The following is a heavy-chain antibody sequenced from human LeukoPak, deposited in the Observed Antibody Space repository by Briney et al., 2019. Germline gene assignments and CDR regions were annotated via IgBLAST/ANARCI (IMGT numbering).Heavy chain of an antibody. V-gene: IGHV4-4*07. J-gene: IGHJ4*02. CDR1: GGSISSYS. D-gene: IGHD3-16*01. CDR2: IYSSGNT. Sequence: PSETLSLTCTVPGGSISSYSWSWIRQPAGKGLEWIGRIYSSGNTYYNASLRSRVTMSVDTSKNQFSLKLSSVTAADTAVYYCAREGGGFDYWGQGTLVTVSS. CDR3: AREGGGFDY.